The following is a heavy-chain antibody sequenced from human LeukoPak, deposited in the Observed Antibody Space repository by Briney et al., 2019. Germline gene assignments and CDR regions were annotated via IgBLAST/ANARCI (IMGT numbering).Heavy chain of an antibody. CDR2: ISESGDTT. V-gene: IGHV3-23*01. CDR1: GFTFSSYW. J-gene: IGHJ6*03. CDR3: AKFVNYGSYYYYYYIDV. D-gene: IGHD3-10*01. Sequence: GGSLRLSCAASGFTFSSYWMSWVRQAPGKGLEWVSTISESGDTTYYVDSVKGRFTISRDNSKNTLYLQMNSLRAGDTAVYYCAKFVNYGSYYYYYYIDVWGKGTTVAVSS.